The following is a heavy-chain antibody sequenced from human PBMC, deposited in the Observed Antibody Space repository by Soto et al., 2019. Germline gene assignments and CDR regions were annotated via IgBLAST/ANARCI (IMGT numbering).Heavy chain of an antibody. CDR3: ARDRCTNGVCYAPSDY. CDR2: ISSNGGST. J-gene: IGHJ4*02. V-gene: IGHV3-64*01. CDR1: GFTFSNYA. D-gene: IGHD2-8*01. Sequence: GGSLRLSCAASGFTFSNYAMHWVRQAPGKGLEFVSAISSNGGSTFYANCMKGRFTISRDNSKNTLYLQMGSLRAEDMAVYYCARDRCTNGVCYAPSDYWGQGTLXTVSS.